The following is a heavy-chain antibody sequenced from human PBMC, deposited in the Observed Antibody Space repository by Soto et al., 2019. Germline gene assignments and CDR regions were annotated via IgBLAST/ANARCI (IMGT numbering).Heavy chain of an antibody. Sequence: QVQLVQSGAEVKKPGSSVKASCKASGGTFSSYTISWVRQAPGQGLEWMGRIIPILGIANYAQKFQGRVTITADKSTSTAYMELSSLRSEDTAVYYCARGVGATLFDYWGQGTLVTVSS. CDR3: ARGVGATLFDY. D-gene: IGHD1-26*01. CDR2: IIPILGIA. CDR1: GGTFSSYT. J-gene: IGHJ4*02. V-gene: IGHV1-69*02.